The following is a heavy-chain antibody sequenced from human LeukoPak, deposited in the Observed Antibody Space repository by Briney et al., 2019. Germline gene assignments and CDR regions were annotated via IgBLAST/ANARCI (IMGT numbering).Heavy chain of an antibody. CDR1: GGSISSGGYY. CDR2: IYYSGST. D-gene: IGHD6-13*01. Sequence: SETLSLTCTVSGGSISSGGYYWSWIRQHPGKGLEWIGYIYYSGSTYYNPSLKSRVTISVDTSKNQFSLKLSSVTAADTAVYYCARWRAAGTHWFDPWGQGTLVTVSS. CDR3: ARWRAAGTHWFDP. J-gene: IGHJ5*02. V-gene: IGHV4-31*03.